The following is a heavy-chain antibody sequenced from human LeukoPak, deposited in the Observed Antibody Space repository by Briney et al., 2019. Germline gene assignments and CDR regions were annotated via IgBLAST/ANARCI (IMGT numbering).Heavy chain of an antibody. D-gene: IGHD3-10*01. CDR3: AREGITMVRGALGY. CDR2: ISAYNGNT. Sequence: ASVKVSCKASGYTFTSYGISWVRQAPGQGLEWMGWISAYNGNTNYAQKLQGRVTMTTDTSTSTAYMGLRSLRSDDTAVYYCAREGITMVRGALGYWGQGTLVTVSS. J-gene: IGHJ4*02. CDR1: GYTFTSYG. V-gene: IGHV1-18*01.